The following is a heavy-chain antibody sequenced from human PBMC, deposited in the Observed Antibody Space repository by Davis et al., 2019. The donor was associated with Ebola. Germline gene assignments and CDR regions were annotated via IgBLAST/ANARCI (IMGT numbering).Heavy chain of an antibody. V-gene: IGHV1-2*02. CDR3: ARALRRDYYYGMDV. D-gene: IGHD4-17*01. CDR2: INPNSGGT. Sequence: ASVTVSCQASGYTFTGYYMHWVRQAPGQGLEWMGWINPNSGGTNYAQKFQGKVTMTRDTSISTAYMELSRLRSDDTAVYYCARALRRDYYYGMDVWGQGTTVTVSS. CDR1: GYTFTGYY. J-gene: IGHJ6*02.